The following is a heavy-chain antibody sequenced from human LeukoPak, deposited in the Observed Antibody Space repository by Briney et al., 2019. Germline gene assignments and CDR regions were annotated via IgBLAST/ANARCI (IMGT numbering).Heavy chain of an antibody. CDR3: ARRYCANGVCYRSGFDI. J-gene: IGHJ3*02. D-gene: IGHD2-8*01. Sequence: GSLRLSCAASGFTFSSYNMNWVRQPPGKGLEWIGSIYYSGSTYYNPSLKSRVTISVDTSKNQFSLKLNSVTAADTAVYYCARRYCANGVCYRSGFDIWGQGTMVTVSS. V-gene: IGHV4-39*07. CDR1: GFTFSSYN. CDR2: IYYSGST.